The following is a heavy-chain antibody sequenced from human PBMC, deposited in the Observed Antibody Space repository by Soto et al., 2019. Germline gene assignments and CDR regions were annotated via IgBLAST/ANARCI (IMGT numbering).Heavy chain of an antibody. CDR3: ARLLRHNYYGMDV. CDR2: IYYSGST. D-gene: IGHD5-12*01. V-gene: IGHV4-39*01. Sequence: SETLSVTCTVSGGSISSSSYYWGWIRQPPGKGLEWIGSIYYSGSTYYNPSLKSRVTISVDTSKNQFSLKLSSVTAADTAVYYCARLLRHNYYGMDVWGQGTTVT. CDR1: GGSISSSSYY. J-gene: IGHJ6*02.